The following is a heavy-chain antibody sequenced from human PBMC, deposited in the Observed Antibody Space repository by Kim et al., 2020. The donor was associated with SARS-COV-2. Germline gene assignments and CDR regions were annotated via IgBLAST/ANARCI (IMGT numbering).Heavy chain of an antibody. D-gene: IGHD3-22*01. J-gene: IGHJ5*02. Sequence: GGSLRLSCAASGFTFSGYAMSWVRQAPGKGLEWVSAVRGSGVNTYYADTVKGRFTISRDNSKNTLSLQMDSLRAEDTAVYYCAKSGSSCIGPFDRWGQGTLVTVSS. CDR1: GFTFSGYA. CDR3: AKSGSSCIGPFDR. CDR2: VRGSGVNT. V-gene: IGHV3-23*01.